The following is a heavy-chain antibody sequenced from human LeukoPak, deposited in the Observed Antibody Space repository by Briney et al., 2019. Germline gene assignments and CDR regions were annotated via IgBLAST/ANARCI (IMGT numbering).Heavy chain of an antibody. Sequence: SETLSLNCTVSGGSISSYYWSWTLQPPGKGLEWIGYIYYSGSTNYNPSLKSRVTISLDTSKNQFSPNLSSVTAADTALYYCARGGSLNPYNWFDPRGQGTLVTVSS. D-gene: IGHD6-13*01. V-gene: IGHV4-59*01. CDR3: ARGGSLNPYNWFDP. CDR2: IYYSGST. J-gene: IGHJ5*02. CDR1: GGSISSYY.